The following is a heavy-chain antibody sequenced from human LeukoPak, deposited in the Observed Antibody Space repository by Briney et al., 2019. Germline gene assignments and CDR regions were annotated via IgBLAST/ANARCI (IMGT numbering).Heavy chain of an antibody. V-gene: IGHV4-34*01. J-gene: IGHJ4*02. D-gene: IGHD3/OR15-3a*01. CDR3: ARGMDAPYYFDY. CDR1: GGSFSGYY. CDR2: INHSGST. Sequence: SETLSLTCAVYGGSFSGYYWSWIRQPPGKGLEWIGEINHSGSTNYNPSLKSRVTISVDTSKNQFSLKLSSVTAADTAVYYCARGMDAPYYFDYWGQGTLVTVSS.